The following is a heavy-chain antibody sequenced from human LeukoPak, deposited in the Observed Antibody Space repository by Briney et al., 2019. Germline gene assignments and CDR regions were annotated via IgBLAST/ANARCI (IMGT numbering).Heavy chain of an antibody. V-gene: IGHV1-24*01. D-gene: IGHD3-22*01. J-gene: IGHJ5*02. CDR2: FDPEDGET. Sequence: VASVKVSCKVSGYTLTELSMHWVRQAPGKGLEWMGGFDPEDGETIYAQKFQGRVTMTEDTSTDTAYMELSSLRSEDTAVYYCATDPYYYDSRGYYPWGQGTLVTVSS. CDR3: ATDPYYYDSRGYYP. CDR1: GYTLTELS.